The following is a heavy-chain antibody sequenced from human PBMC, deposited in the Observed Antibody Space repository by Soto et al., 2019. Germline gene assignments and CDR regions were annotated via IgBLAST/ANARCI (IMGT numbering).Heavy chain of an antibody. D-gene: IGHD3-22*01. CDR2: IKNDGSGT. CDR3: VRGDGAYYDGNGYLGRH. V-gene: IGHV3-74*01. J-gene: IGHJ4*02. CDR1: GFTFSTYW. Sequence: EVQLVESGGGLVQPGGSLRLSCAASGFTFSTYWMHWVRQAPGKGLVWVSRIKNDGSGTYYVDSVEGRFTISRDNAKNTLYLQMNSLRAEDTAVYYCVRGDGAYYDGNGYLGRHWGQGNLVTVSS.